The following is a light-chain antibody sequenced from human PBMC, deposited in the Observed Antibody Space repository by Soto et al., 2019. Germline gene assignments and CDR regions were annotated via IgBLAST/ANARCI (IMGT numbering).Light chain of an antibody. J-gene: IGKJ2*01. CDR3: QQSYSTPYT. V-gene: IGKV1-39*01. CDR1: QSISSY. CDR2: AAS. Sequence: DIQMTQSPSSLSASVGDRVTITCRASQSISSYLNWYQQKPAKAPKLLIYAASSLQSGVPSRFSGSGSGTEFTLTISSLQPEDFATYYCQQSYSTPYTFGQGTKLEIK.